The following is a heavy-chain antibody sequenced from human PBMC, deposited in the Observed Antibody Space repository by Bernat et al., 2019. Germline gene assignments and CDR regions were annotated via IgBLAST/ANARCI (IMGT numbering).Heavy chain of an antibody. D-gene: IGHD1/OR15-1a*01. CDR1: GGSFSGYY. V-gene: IGHV4-34*01. Sequence: QVQLQQWGAGLLKPSETLSLTCAVYGGSFSGYYWSWIRQPPGEGLEWIGEINHSGSTNYNPSLKSRVTISVDTSKNQFYLKLSSVTAADTAVYYCARGGSNKSGPGHYFDYWGQGTLVTVSS. CDR2: INHSGST. CDR3: ARGGSNKSGPGHYFDY. J-gene: IGHJ4*02.